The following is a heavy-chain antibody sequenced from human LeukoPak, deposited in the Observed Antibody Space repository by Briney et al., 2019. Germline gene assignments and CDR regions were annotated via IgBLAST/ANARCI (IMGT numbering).Heavy chain of an antibody. V-gene: IGHV5-10-1*01. D-gene: IGHD1-26*01. CDR1: GYSFTSYW. Sequence: LGESLKISCKGSGYSFTSYWISWVRQMPGKGLEWMGRIDPSDSYTNYSPSFQGHVTVSADKSISTAYLQWSSLKASDTAMYYCARQAGSWFDPWGQGTLVTVSS. CDR2: IDPSDSYT. J-gene: IGHJ5*02. CDR3: ARQAGSWFDP.